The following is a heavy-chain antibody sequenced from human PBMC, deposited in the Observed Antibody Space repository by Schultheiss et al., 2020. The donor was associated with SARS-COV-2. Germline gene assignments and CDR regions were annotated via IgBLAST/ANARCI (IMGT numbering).Heavy chain of an antibody. J-gene: IGHJ4*02. Sequence: SQTLSLTCTVSGGSISSGGYYWGWIRQPPGKGLEWIGEINHSGSTNYNPSLKSRVTMSVDTSKNQFSLKLSSVTAADTAVYYCATLAAAVHQPDYWGQGTLVTVSS. CDR1: GGSISSGGYY. CDR3: ATLAAAVHQPDY. D-gene: IGHD6-13*01. CDR2: INHSGST. V-gene: IGHV4-39*07.